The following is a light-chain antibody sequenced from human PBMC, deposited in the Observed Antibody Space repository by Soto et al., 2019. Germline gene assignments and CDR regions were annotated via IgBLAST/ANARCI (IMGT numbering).Light chain of an antibody. CDR1: QSVSSY. CDR3: QQRSNWIT. Sequence: EIVLTQSPATLSLSPGERATLSCRASQSVSSYLAWYQQKPGQAPKLLIYDASNRATDIPARFSGSGSGTDFTLTISSLEPEDFAVYYCQQRSNWITFGQGTRLENK. CDR2: DAS. V-gene: IGKV3-11*01. J-gene: IGKJ5*01.